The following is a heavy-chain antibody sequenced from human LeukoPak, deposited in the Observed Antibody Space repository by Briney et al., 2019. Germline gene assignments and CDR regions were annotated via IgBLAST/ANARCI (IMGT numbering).Heavy chain of an antibody. CDR3: ARSGLTYYFGMDV. Sequence: GGSLRLSCAASGFTFEDYAMHWVHQTPGRGLEWVALISADGGDTYHADSVKGRFTISRDNSKNSLYLQMNSLRTEDTALYYCARSGLTYYFGMDVWGQGTTVTVSS. J-gene: IGHJ6*02. V-gene: IGHV3-43*02. CDR2: ISADGGDT. CDR1: GFTFEDYA. D-gene: IGHD3-9*01.